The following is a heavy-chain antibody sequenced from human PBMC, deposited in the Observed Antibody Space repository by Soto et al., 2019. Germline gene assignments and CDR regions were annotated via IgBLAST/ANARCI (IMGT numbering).Heavy chain of an antibody. CDR2: IWYDGSNK. J-gene: IGHJ4*02. Sequence: QVQLVESGGGVVQPGRSLRLSCAASGFTFSRYGMHWVRQAPGKGLEWVAVIWYDGSNKYYADSVKGRFTISRDNSKNTLYLQMNSLRAEDTSIYYCARDPSSSWYDYWGQGTLVTVSS. V-gene: IGHV3-33*01. CDR1: GFTFSRYG. CDR3: ARDPSSSWYDY. D-gene: IGHD6-13*01.